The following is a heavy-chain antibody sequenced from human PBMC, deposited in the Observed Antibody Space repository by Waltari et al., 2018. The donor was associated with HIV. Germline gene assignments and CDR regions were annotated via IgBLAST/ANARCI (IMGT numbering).Heavy chain of an antibody. CDR2: IHYSGRS. CDR3: ARGHYYDGSGAYYYYGMDV. D-gene: IGHD3-22*01. V-gene: IGHV4-59*01. CDR1: GGSLSVYY. J-gene: IGHJ6*02. Sequence: QVQLRESGPGLVKPSETLSLTCPVSGGSLSVYYWSWIRQPPGKGLEWIGYIHYSGRSDYRPSLKSRVTISVDTSKNQFSLKLRSVTAADTAVYYCARGHYYDGSGAYYYYGMDVWGQGTTVTVS.